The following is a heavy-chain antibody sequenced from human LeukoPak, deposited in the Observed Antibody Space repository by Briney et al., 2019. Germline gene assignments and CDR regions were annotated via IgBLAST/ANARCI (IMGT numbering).Heavy chain of an antibody. V-gene: IGHV1-69*05. J-gene: IGHJ6*03. Sequence: SVKVSCKASGGTFSSYAISWVRQAPGQGLEWMGRIIPIFGTANYAQKFQGRVTITTDESTSTAYMELSSLRSEDTDVYYCARVLSSGYYYGYYYYMDVWGKGTTVTVSS. CDR3: ARVLSSGYYYGYYYYMDV. CDR1: GGTFSSYA. CDR2: IIPIFGTA. D-gene: IGHD3-22*01.